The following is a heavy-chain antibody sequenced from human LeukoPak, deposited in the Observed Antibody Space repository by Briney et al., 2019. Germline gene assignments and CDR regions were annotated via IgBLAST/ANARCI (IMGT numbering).Heavy chain of an antibody. V-gene: IGHV3-73*01. D-gene: IGHD3-10*01. Sequence: KVSCKASGYTFTGFYMHWVRQASGKGLEWVGRIRSKANSYATAYAASVKGRFTISRDDSKNTAYLQMNSLKTEDTAVYYCTNGPSGHTPGSWFDPWGQGTLVTVSS. CDR3: TNGPSGHTPGSWFDP. CDR1: GYTFTGFY. CDR2: IRSKANSYAT. J-gene: IGHJ5*02.